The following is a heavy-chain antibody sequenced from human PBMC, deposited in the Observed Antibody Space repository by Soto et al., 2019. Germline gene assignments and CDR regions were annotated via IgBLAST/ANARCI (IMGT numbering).Heavy chain of an antibody. CDR2: INPNSGGT. V-gene: IGHV1-2*04. D-gene: IGHD3-22*01. CDR1: GYTFTDYY. Sequence: GASVKVSCKASGYTFTDYYMHWVRQAPGQGLEWMGWINPNSGGTNYAQKFQGWVTLTRDTSISTAYMELSRLRSDDTAVYYCARGSTMNFDYWGQGTLVTVSS. J-gene: IGHJ4*02. CDR3: ARGSTMNFDY.